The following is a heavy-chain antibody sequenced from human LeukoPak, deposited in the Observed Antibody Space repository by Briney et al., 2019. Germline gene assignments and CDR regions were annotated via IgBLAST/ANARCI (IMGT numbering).Heavy chain of an antibody. V-gene: IGHV3-74*01. CDR2: INSDGSST. Sequence: GGSLRLSCTASGFTFINYWIHWVRQPPGKGLVWVSRINSDGSSTSYADSVKGRFTISRDNSKNTLYLQMNSLRAEDTAVYYCAKDDFRSHIVATGRGLLSYWGQGTLVTVSS. J-gene: IGHJ4*02. D-gene: IGHD5-12*01. CDR3: AKDDFRSHIVATGRGLLSY. CDR1: GFTFINYW.